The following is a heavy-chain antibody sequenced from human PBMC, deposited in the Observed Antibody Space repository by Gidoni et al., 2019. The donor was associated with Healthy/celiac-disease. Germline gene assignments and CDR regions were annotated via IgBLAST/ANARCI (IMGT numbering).Heavy chain of an antibody. V-gene: IGHV3-23*01. Sequence: EVQLLESGGGLVQPGGSLRLSCAASGFTFSSYAMSWVRQAPGKGLEWVSAISGSGGSTYYADSVKGRFTISRDNSKNTLYLQMNSLRAEDTAVYYCAKQDIVLMVYAIFPFDAFDIWGQGTMVTVSS. CDR1: GFTFSSYA. CDR3: AKQDIVLMVYAIFPFDAFDI. CDR2: ISGSGGST. J-gene: IGHJ3*02. D-gene: IGHD2-8*01.